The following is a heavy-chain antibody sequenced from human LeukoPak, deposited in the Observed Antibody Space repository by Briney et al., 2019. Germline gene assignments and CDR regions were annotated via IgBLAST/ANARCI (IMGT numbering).Heavy chain of an antibody. Sequence: GGSLRLSCAASGFTVSSNYMSWVRQAPGKGLEWVSVIYSGGSTYYADSVKGRFTISRDNSKNTLYLQMNSLRAEDTAVYYCAKHYRHGYYYYGMDVWGQGTTVTASS. V-gene: IGHV3-66*01. D-gene: IGHD3-3*02. CDR2: IYSGGST. J-gene: IGHJ6*02. CDR3: AKHYRHGYYYYGMDV. CDR1: GFTVSSNY.